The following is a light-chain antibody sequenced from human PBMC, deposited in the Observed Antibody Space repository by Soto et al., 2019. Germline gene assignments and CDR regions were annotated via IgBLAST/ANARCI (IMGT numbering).Light chain of an antibody. CDR1: QALSNY. CDR3: QQLSRYPLT. Sequence: DIQLTQSPSVLSASFGDTVTITCRASQALSNYLAWYQQKPGKAPDLLIYSASTLQSGVPSRFRGSGSETEFRLTIRALQPEDFETYYCQQLSRYPLTFGGGTKV. V-gene: IGKV1-9*01. J-gene: IGKJ4*01. CDR2: SAS.